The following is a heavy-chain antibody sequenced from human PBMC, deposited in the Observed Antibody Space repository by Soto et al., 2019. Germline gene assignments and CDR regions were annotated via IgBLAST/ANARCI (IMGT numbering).Heavy chain of an antibody. CDR2: IYHSGST. V-gene: IGHV4-30-2*01. CDR3: ARTPDI. J-gene: IGHJ3*02. Sequence: SQTLSLTCAVCGDSISSGGYSWSWIRQPPGKGLEWIGYIYHSGSTYYNPSLKSRVTISVDRSKNQFSLKLSSVTAADTAVYYCARTPDIWGQGTMVTVSS. CDR1: GDSISSGGYS.